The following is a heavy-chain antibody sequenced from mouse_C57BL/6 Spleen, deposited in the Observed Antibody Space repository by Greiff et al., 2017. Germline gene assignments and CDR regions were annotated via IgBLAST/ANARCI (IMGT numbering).Heavy chain of an antibody. CDR3: ARERPPRYFDV. CDR2: INPNNGGT. J-gene: IGHJ1*03. CDR1: GYTFTDYY. V-gene: IGHV1-26*01. Sequence: EVQLQQSGPELVKPGASVKISCKASGYTFTDYYMNWVKQSHGKSLEWIGDINPNNGGTSYNQKFKGKATLTVDKSSSTAYMELRSLTSEDSAVYYCARERPPRYFDVWGTGTTVTVSS.